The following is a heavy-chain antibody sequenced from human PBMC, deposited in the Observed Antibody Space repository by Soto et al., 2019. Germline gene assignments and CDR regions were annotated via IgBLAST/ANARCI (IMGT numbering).Heavy chain of an antibody. Sequence: QVQLVQSGAEVKKPGASVKVSCKASGYTFTSYAMHWVRQAPGQRLEWMGWINAGNGNTKYSQKFQGRVTITRGTSASTAYMELSSLRSEDTAVYYCARDLRYYDFWSGYSGYYFDYWGQGTLVTVSS. D-gene: IGHD3-3*01. V-gene: IGHV1-3*01. J-gene: IGHJ4*02. CDR1: GYTFTSYA. CDR3: ARDLRYYDFWSGYSGYYFDY. CDR2: INAGNGNT.